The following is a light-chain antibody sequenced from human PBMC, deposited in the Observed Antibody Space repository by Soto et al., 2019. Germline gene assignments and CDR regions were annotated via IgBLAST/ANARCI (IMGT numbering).Light chain of an antibody. CDR1: QSVSSGY. V-gene: IGKV3-20*01. CDR3: QQYAASPRT. J-gene: IGKJ1*01. CDR2: GVS. Sequence: EIVLTQSPGTLSLSPRERATLSCRASQSVSSGYLAWYQHKPGQAPRLLIYGVSSRAPGIPDRFSGSGSGTDFNLTISRLEPEDVAVYYCQQYAASPRTFGQGTQVEVK.